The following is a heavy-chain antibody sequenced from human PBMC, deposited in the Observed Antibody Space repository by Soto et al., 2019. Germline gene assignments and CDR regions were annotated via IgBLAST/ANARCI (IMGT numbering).Heavy chain of an antibody. J-gene: IGHJ5*02. CDR2: KKQDGSEE. Sequence: LRLSCAASGFSISRYWMSWVRQAPGKGLEWVADKKQDGSEEYYVDSVKGRFTVSRDNAKNSVYLQLTSLRVEDTALYYCARGGFSYGTGIEHWGQGALVTVSS. D-gene: IGHD5-18*01. CDR1: GFSISRYW. V-gene: IGHV3-7*01. CDR3: ARGGFSYGTGIEH.